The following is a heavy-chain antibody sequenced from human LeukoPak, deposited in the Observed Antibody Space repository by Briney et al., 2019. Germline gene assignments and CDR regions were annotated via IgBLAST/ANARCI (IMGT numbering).Heavy chain of an antibody. Sequence: SVKVSCKASGGTFSSYAISWVRQAPGQGLEWMGRIIPIIGIANYAQKFQGRVTITADKSTSTAYMELSSLRSEDTAVYYCARSSYYYDSSGYYSPEPLGYWGQGTLVTVSS. D-gene: IGHD3-22*01. V-gene: IGHV1-69*04. CDR3: ARSSYYYDSSGYYSPEPLGY. CDR2: IIPIIGIA. J-gene: IGHJ4*02. CDR1: GGTFSSYA.